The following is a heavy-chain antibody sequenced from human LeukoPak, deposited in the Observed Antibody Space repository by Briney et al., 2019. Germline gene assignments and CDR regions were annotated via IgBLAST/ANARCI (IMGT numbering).Heavy chain of an antibody. CDR3: AKGTRDLVEDY. V-gene: IGHV3-23*01. D-gene: IGHD2-15*01. J-gene: IGHJ4*02. CDR1: GFTFSSYA. CDR2: IGGSAGST. Sequence: GGSLRLSCAASGFTFSSYAMSWVRQAAGKGLEWVSGIGGSAGSTYYADSVKGRFTISRDNSKNTLYLQMNSLRAEDTAVYYCAKGTRDLVEDYWGQGTLVTVSS.